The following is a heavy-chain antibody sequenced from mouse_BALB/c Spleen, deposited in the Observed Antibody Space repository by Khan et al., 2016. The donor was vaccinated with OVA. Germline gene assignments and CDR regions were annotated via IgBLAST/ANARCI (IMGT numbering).Heavy chain of an antibody. CDR3: ARRGLRWDFDY. CDR2: INPSTGYT. J-gene: IGHJ2*01. V-gene: IGHV1-7*01. Sequence: QVQLQQSGAELAKPGASVKMSCKASGYTFINYWILWVKQRPGQGLAWIGYINPSTGYTEYNQNFKDKATLTADKSSSTAYMQLSSLTSEDSAVYYCARRGLRWDFDYGGQGTTLTVSS. D-gene: IGHD1-1*01. CDR1: GYTFINYW.